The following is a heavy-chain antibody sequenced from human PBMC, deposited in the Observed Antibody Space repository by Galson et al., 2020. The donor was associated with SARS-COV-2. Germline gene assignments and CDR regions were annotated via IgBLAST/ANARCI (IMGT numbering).Heavy chain of an antibody. CDR1: GFTFSSYW. D-gene: IGHD3-3*01. CDR2: IKQDGSEK. J-gene: IGHJ5*02. V-gene: IGHV3-7*01. CDR3: ARGLYSGANWFDP. Sequence: TGGSLRLSCAASGFTFSSYWMSWVRQAPGKGLEWVANIKQDGSEKYYVDSVKGRFTISRDNAKNSLYLQMNSLRAEDTAVYYCARGLYSGANWFDPWGQGTLVTVSS.